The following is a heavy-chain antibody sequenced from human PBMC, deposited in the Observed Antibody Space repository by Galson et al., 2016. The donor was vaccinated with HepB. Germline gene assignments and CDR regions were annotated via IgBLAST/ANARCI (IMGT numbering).Heavy chain of an antibody. CDR2: INDGGIT. V-gene: IGHV4-34*01. J-gene: IGHJ4*02. D-gene: IGHD2/OR15-2a*01. CDR1: GGSISGYH. CDR3: ARGRGRTWPTSDY. Sequence: EPLSLTCDVHGGSISGYHWNWIRQPPGKGLEWLGEINDGGITSYSPSLESRVTVSVDLSKSQLSLNLVAVTAADTAVYYCARGRGRTWPTSDYWGQGVLVTVSS.